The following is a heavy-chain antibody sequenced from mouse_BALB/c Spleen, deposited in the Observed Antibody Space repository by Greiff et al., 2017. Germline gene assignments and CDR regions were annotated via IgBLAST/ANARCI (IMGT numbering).Heavy chain of an antibody. Sequence: DVQLVESGPGLVKPSQSLSLTYSVTSYSITSGYYWNWIRQFPGNKLEWMGYISYDGSNNYNPSLKNRISITRDTSKNQFFLKLNSVTTEDTATYYCARGDGYDGFAYWGQGTLVTVSA. CDR1: SYSITSGYY. J-gene: IGHJ3*01. CDR3: ARGDGYDGFAY. V-gene: IGHV3-6*02. CDR2: ISYDGSN. D-gene: IGHD2-2*01.